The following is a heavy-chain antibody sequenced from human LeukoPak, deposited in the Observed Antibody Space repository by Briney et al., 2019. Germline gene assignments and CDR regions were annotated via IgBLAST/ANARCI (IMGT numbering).Heavy chain of an antibody. CDR1: GGSISSYY. D-gene: IGHD3-9*01. CDR2: IYYSGST. CDR3: ARVKGWRYFDWLSPTDY. J-gene: IGHJ4*02. Sequence: PSETLSLTCTVSGGSISSYYWSWIRQPPGKGLEWIGYIYYSGSTNYNPSLKSRVTISVDTSKNQFSLKLSSVTAADTAVYYCARVKGWRYFDWLSPTDYWGQGTLVTVSS. V-gene: IGHV4-59*08.